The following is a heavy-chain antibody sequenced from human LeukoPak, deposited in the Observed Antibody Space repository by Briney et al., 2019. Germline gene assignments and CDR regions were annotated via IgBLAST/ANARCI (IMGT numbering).Heavy chain of an antibody. J-gene: IGHJ4*02. CDR3: ARVKKLMPEFEF. V-gene: IGHV1-2*02. CDR1: GYTFIDYY. Sequence: ASVKVSCKSSGYTFIDYYIHWVRQAPGQGVEWMGWINPNSGVTKYAQKFQGRVSMTRDTSINTAYMDLTNLRSDDTAIFYCARVKKLMPEFEFWGQGTLVTVSS. CDR2: INPNSGVT. D-gene: IGHD2-2*01.